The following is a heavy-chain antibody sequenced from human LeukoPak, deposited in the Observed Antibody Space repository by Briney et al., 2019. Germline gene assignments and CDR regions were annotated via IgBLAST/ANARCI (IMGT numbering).Heavy chain of an antibody. Sequence: NPSETLSLTCTVSGGSVNSGSFYWSWIRRSPGKTLEWIGYIYYNGNTNFNPFLRSRVTLSINTSKNQFSLKMTSVTAADTAKYYCVRQNGGPGLFDVWGHGTMVTVSS. D-gene: IGHD1-14*01. CDR3: VRQNGGPGLFDV. J-gene: IGHJ3*01. V-gene: IGHV4-61*01. CDR1: GGSVNSGSFY. CDR2: IYYNGNT.